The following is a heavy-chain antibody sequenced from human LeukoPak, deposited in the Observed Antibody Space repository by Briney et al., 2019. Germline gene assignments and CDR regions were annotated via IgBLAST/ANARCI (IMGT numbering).Heavy chain of an antibody. Sequence: ASVKVSCKASGYTFINHWMHWVRQAPGQGLEWVGLINPTGTTTLYAQKFQGRITLTRDMSATTDYIELSSLTSEDTAVYYCARDNSVGGIAWWFDPWGQGTLVTVSS. J-gene: IGHJ5*02. V-gene: IGHV1-46*01. CDR1: GYTFINHW. CDR3: ARDNSVGGIAWWFDP. CDR2: INPTGTTT. D-gene: IGHD1-26*01.